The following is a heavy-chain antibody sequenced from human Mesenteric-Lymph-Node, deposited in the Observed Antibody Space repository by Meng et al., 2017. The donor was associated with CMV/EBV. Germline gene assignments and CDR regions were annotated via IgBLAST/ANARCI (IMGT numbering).Heavy chain of an antibody. Sequence: GGSLRLSCAASGFTFSSYWMSWVRQAPGKGLEWVANIKQDGSEKYYVDSVKDRFTISRDNAKNTVYLQLNSLRVDDTAIYYCVKDKTGEKDYWGQGTLVTVSS. CDR1: GFTFSSYW. D-gene: IGHD7-27*01. V-gene: IGHV3-7*01. CDR2: IKQDGSEK. CDR3: VKDKTGEKDY. J-gene: IGHJ4*02.